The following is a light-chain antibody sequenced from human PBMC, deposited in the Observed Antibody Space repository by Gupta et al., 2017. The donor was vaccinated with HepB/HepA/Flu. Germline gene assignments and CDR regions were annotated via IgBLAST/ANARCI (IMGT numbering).Light chain of an antibody. V-gene: IGKV1-39*01. J-gene: IGKJ5*01. Sequence: IQMTQSPSSLSASVGDKVTITCRASQSITNYLNWYQHKPGKAPKLLIYSTSTLQNEVPSRFSGSRSGTEFTLTISSLQPEDFATYYCQQCHATPSTFGQGTRLELK. CDR2: STS. CDR1: QSITNY. CDR3: QQCHATPST.